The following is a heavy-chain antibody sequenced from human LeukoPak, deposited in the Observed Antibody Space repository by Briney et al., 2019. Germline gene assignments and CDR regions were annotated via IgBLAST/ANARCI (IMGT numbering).Heavy chain of an antibody. V-gene: IGHV3-48*03. CDR3: ARSNYQRQH. Sequence: QPGGSLRLSCAASGFTFSSYEMNWVRQAPGKGLEWVSYISSSGSTRTYADSVKGRFTISRDDAKNSLYLQMNSLRAEDTAVYYCARSNYQRQHWGQGTLVTVSS. J-gene: IGHJ4*02. D-gene: IGHD5-24*01. CDR1: GFTFSSYE. CDR2: ISSSGSTR.